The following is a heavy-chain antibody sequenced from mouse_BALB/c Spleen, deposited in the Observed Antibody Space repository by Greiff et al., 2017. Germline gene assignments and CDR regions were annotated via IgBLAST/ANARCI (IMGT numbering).Heavy chain of an antibody. D-gene: IGHD3-3*01. CDR1: GFTFSSYG. J-gene: IGHJ2*01. CDR3: ARDGLLGQGDY. Sequence: EVQLQESGGGLVQPGGSLKLSCAASGFTFSSYGMSWVRQTPDKRLELVATINSNGGSTYYPDSVKGRFTISRDNAKNTLYLQMSSLKSEDTAMYYCARDGLLGQGDYWGQGTTLTVSS. V-gene: IGHV5-6-3*01. CDR2: INSNGGST.